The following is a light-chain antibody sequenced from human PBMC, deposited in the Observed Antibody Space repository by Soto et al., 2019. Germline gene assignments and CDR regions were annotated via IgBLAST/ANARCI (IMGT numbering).Light chain of an antibody. J-gene: IGKJ1*01. CDR2: DVS. CDR1: QSISGW. V-gene: IGKV1-5*01. Sequence: DIQMTQSPSTLSASVGDRVTITCRASQSISGWLAWYQQKPGKAPKLLIYDVSSLESGVPSRFSGSGSGTEFTLAISSLQPDDFATYYCQQANSLPWTFGQGTKVEIK. CDR3: QQANSLPWT.